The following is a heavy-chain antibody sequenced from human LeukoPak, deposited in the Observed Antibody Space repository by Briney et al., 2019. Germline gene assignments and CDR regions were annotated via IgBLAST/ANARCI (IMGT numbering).Heavy chain of an antibody. CDR2: IRQDGSEK. D-gene: IGHD5-12*01. V-gene: IGHV3-7*01. CDR3: ARKGYSGYDLGSDY. CDR1: RFTFSSYW. J-gene: IGHJ4*02. Sequence: PGGSLRLSCVASRFTFSSYWMSWVRQAPGKGLEWVANIRQDGSEKYYVDSVRGRFTISRDNSKNTLYLQMNSLRAEDTAVYYCARKGYSGYDLGSDYWGQGTLVTVSS.